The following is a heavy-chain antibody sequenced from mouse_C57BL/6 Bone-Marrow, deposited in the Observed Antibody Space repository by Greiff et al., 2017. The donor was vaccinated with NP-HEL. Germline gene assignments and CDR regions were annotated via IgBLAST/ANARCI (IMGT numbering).Heavy chain of an antibody. CDR1: GFTFSSYG. CDR3: ARHYISNYYAMDY. Sequence: EVQLQQSGGDLVKPGGSLKLSCAASGFTFSSYGMSWVRQTPDKRLEWVATISSGGSYTYYPDSVKGRFTISRDNAKNTLYLQMSSLKSEDTAMYYCARHYISNYYAMDYWGQGTSVTVSS. CDR2: ISSGGSYT. D-gene: IGHD1-3*01. V-gene: IGHV5-6*01. J-gene: IGHJ4*01.